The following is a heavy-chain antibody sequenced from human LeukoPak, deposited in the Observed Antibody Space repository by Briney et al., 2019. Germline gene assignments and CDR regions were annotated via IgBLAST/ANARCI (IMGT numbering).Heavy chain of an antibody. CDR1: GYTFTSYG. Sequence: ASVNVSCKASGYTFTSYGISWVRQAPGQGLEWMGWISAYNGNTNYAQKLQGRVTMTTDTSTSTAYMELRSLRSDDTAVYYCARVDIVVVPAAIRYYYYGMDVWGQGTTVTVSS. CDR2: ISAYNGNT. J-gene: IGHJ6*02. D-gene: IGHD2-2*02. CDR3: ARVDIVVVPAAIRYYYYGMDV. V-gene: IGHV1-18*01.